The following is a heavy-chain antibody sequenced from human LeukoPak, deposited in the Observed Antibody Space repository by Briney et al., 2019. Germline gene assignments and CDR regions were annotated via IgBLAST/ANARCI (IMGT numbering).Heavy chain of an antibody. D-gene: IGHD1-26*01. CDR3: TRERRLTIVGATGPFDY. CDR2: IRSKAYGGTT. Sequence: PGGSLRLSCTASGFTFGDYAMSWVRQAPGKGLEWVGFIRSKAYGGTTEYAASVKGRFTISRDDSKSIAYLQMNSLKTEDTAVYYCTRERRLTIVGATGPFDYWGQGTLVTVSS. V-gene: IGHV3-49*04. CDR1: GFTFGDYA. J-gene: IGHJ4*02.